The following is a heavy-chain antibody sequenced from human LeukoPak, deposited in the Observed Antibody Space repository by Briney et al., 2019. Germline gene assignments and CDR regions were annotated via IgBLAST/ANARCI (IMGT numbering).Heavy chain of an antibody. V-gene: IGHV1-69*13. Sequence: ASVKVSCKASGGTFSSYAISWVRQAPGQGLEWMGGIIPIFGTANYAQKFQGRVTITADESMSTAYMELSSLRSEDTAVYYCARSLVVVPAAIEVGWFDPWGQGTLVTVSS. D-gene: IGHD2-2*01. CDR2: IIPIFGTA. CDR3: ARSLVVVPAAIEVGWFDP. J-gene: IGHJ5*02. CDR1: GGTFSSYA.